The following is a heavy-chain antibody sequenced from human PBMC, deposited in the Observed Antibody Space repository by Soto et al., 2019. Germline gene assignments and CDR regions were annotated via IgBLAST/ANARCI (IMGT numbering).Heavy chain of an antibody. CDR3: AKIRGPRDQQLVAGYDY. CDR1: GFTFSSYG. V-gene: IGHV3-30*18. CDR2: ISYDGSNK. Sequence: QVQLVESGGGVVQPGRSLRLSCAASGFTFSSYGMHWVRHAPGKGLEWVAVISYDGSNKYYADSVKGRFTISRDNSKNTLYLQMNSLRAEDTAVYYCAKIRGPRDQQLVAGYDYWGQGTLVTVSS. J-gene: IGHJ4*02. D-gene: IGHD6-19*01.